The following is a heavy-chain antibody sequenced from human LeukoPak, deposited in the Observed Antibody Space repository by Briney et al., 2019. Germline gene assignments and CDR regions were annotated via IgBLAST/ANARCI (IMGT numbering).Heavy chain of an antibody. D-gene: IGHD4-23*01. CDR3: AKVSGYGGKLYYYYGMDA. CDR2: ISYDGSNK. CDR1: GFTFSSYG. J-gene: IGHJ6*02. V-gene: IGHV3-30*18. Sequence: GGSLRLSCAASGFTFSSYGMHWVRQAPGKGLEWVAVISYDGSNKYYADSVRGRFTISRDNSKNTLYLQMNSLRAEDTAVYYCAKVSGYGGKLYYYYGMDAWGQGTTVTVSS.